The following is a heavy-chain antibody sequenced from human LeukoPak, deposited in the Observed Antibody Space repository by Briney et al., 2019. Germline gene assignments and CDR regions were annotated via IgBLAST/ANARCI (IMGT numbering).Heavy chain of an antibody. D-gene: IGHD3-3*01. J-gene: IGHJ5*02. CDR1: GFTFSDYY. CDR2: ISSSSSTI. Sequence: PGGSLRLSCAASGFTFSDYYMSWIRQAPGKGLEWVSYISSSSSTIYYADSVKGRFTISRDNAKNSLYLQMNSLRAEDTAVYYCARDVYYDFWSGYYQGGAPKNWFDPWGQGTLVTVSS. V-gene: IGHV3-11*04. CDR3: ARDVYYDFWSGYYQGGAPKNWFDP.